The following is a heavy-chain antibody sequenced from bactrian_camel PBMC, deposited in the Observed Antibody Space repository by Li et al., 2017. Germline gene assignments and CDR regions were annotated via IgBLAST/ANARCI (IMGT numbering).Heavy chain of an antibody. J-gene: IGHJ6*01. D-gene: IGHD3*01. Sequence: VQLVESGGGLVQPGGSLRLSCAASGFTFSSAWMYWVRRAPGKEGRGVATIDSDGSTVYDGSVRGRFTISRDNAKNTLCLQMNSLKTKDTAMYYCAARRAAYGCGLASEYFDFWGQGTQVTVS. V-gene: IGHV3S6*01. CDR2: IDSDGST. CDR1: GFTFSSAW. CDR3: AARRAAYGCGLASEYFDF.